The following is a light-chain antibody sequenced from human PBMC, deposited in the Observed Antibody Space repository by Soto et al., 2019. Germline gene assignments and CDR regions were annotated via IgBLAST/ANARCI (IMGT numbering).Light chain of an antibody. J-gene: IGKJ1*01. CDR2: GAY. Sequence: EIVMTQSPVTLSVSPVDIATVSCRASQSASTNLAWYQQKPGQAPRLLTYGAYTRATGIPARFSGSGSGTDFTLTISRLEPEDFAVYYCQQYGSSPTWTCGQGTKVDIK. CDR1: QSASTN. V-gene: IGKV3-20*01. CDR3: QQYGSSPTWT.